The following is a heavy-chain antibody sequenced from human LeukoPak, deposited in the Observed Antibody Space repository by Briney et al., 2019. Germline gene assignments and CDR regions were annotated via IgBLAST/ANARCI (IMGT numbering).Heavy chain of an antibody. D-gene: IGHD3-10*01. Sequence: GGSLRLSCAASGFTFDDYAMHWVRQAPGKGLEWVSGISWNSGSIGYADSVKGRFTISRDNAKNSLYLQMNSLRAEDTALYYCVRDMRADDFYGSGSYLGYWGPGTPVTVSS. CDR2: ISWNSGSI. CDR3: VRDMRADDFYGSGSYLGY. J-gene: IGHJ4*02. CDR1: GFTFDDYA. V-gene: IGHV3-9*01.